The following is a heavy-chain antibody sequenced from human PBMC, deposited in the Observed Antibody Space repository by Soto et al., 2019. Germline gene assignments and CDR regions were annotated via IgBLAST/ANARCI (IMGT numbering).Heavy chain of an antibody. CDR2: ISSSSSYI. Sequence: GGSLRLSCAASGFTFSSYSMNWVRQAPGKGLEWVSSISSSSSYIYYADSVKGRFTISRDNAKNSLYLQMNSLRAEDTAVYYCARPPPDTSHIPYDFWSGYYLGNEYYYYYYMDVWGKGTTVTVSS. D-gene: IGHD3-3*01. CDR1: GFTFSSYS. CDR3: ARPPPDTSHIPYDFWSGYYLGNEYYYYYYMDV. V-gene: IGHV3-21*01. J-gene: IGHJ6*03.